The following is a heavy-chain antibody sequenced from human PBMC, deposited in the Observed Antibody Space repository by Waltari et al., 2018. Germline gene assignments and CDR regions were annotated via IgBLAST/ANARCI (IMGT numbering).Heavy chain of an antibody. CDR3: TVHARAFDY. CDR2: MNGVGSST. CDR1: GFTFSTYG. Sequence: EVQLVESGGGLVQPGGSLRLSCAASGFTFSTYGMHWVSQAPGKGLVWVSEMNGVGSSTTYADAVEGRFTISRDNAKNTLYLQMNSLRADDTAVYYCTVHARAFDYWGQGTLVTVSS. V-gene: IGHV3-74*02. J-gene: IGHJ4*02.